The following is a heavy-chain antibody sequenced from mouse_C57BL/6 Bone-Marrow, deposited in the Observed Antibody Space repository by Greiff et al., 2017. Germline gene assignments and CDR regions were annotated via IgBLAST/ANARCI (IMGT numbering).Heavy chain of an antibody. CDR3: ARRDKPDY. CDR1: GFTFSSYG. Sequence: EVQVVESGGDLVKPGGSLKLSCAASGFTFSSYGMSWVRQTPDKRLEWVATISSGGSYTYYPDSVKGRFTISRDNAKNTLYLQMSSLKSEDTAMYYCARRDKPDYWGQGTTLTVSS. CDR2: ISSGGSYT. V-gene: IGHV5-6*01. J-gene: IGHJ2*01.